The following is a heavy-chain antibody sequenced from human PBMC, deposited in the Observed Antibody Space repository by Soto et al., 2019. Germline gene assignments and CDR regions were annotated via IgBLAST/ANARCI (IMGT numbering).Heavy chain of an antibody. V-gene: IGHV3-74*01. CDR1: GFIFSNYW. D-gene: IGHD1-1*01. CDR2: ISNDGSIT. CDR3: AKDLTWNQADY. Sequence: PGGSLRLSREASGFIFSNYWMHWVRQTPGTGLVWVLRISNDGSITNYADSVKGRFTISRDNAKNTLYLQMNSLRAEDTAVYYCAKDLTWNQADYWGQGALVTSPQ. J-gene: IGHJ4*02.